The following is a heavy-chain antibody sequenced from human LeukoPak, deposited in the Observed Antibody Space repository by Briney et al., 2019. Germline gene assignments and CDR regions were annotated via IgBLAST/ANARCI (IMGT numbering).Heavy chain of an antibody. CDR2: ISGSGETT. CDR1: GFTFSSYA. Sequence: PGGSLRLSCAASGFTFSSYAMSWVRQAPGKGLEWVSTISGSGETTYYADSVKGRFTISRDKTKNTLYLQMNSLRAEDTAVYYCARRGSGWYNWFDPWGQGTLVTVSS. J-gene: IGHJ5*02. V-gene: IGHV3-23*01. D-gene: IGHD6-19*01. CDR3: ARRGSGWYNWFDP.